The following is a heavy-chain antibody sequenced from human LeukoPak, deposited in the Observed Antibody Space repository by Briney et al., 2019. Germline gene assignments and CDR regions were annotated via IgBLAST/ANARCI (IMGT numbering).Heavy chain of an antibody. D-gene: IGHD3-10*01. CDR2: INHSGCT. Sequence: SETLSLTCAVYGGSFSGYYWSWIRQPPGKGLEWIGEINHSGCTNYNPSLKSRVTISVDTSKNQFSLKLSSVTAADTAVYYCARVRGSTADYWGQGTLVTVSS. CDR3: ARVRGSTADY. CDR1: GGSFSGYY. V-gene: IGHV4-34*01. J-gene: IGHJ4*02.